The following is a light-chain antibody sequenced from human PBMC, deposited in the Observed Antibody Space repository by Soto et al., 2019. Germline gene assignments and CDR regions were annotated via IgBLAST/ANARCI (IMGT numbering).Light chain of an antibody. Sequence: QSVLTQPPSASGTPGQKVFISCSGSSSNIGGTNYAYWYQQLPGAAPKLLMHSNNLRPSGVPERISGSKFGTAASLAISGLRYEEEDVYYCASGDDRLGAVIFGGGTKLTVL. V-gene: IGLV1-47*02. CDR1: SSNIGGTNY. CDR3: ASGDDRLGAVI. J-gene: IGLJ2*01. CDR2: SNN.